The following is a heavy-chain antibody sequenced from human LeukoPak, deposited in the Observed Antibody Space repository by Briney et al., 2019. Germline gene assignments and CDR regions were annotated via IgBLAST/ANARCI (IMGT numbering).Heavy chain of an antibody. V-gene: IGHV3-30*04. CDR1: GFTLSSYA. CDR2: ISYDGSNK. D-gene: IGHD3-3*01. Sequence: GGSLRLSCSASGFTLSSYAMHWVRQAPGKGLEWVAVISYDGSNKYYADSVKGRFTISRDNSKNTLYLQMNSLRAEDTAVYYCARDHLYYDFWSGYRTNYYYYGMDVWGQGTTVTVSS. CDR3: ARDHLYYDFWSGYRTNYYYYGMDV. J-gene: IGHJ6*02.